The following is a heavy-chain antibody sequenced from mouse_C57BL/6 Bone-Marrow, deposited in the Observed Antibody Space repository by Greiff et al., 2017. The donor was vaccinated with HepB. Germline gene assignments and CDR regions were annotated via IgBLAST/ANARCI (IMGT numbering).Heavy chain of an antibody. CDR2: IYPRSGNT. CDR3: ARLETGRNY. D-gene: IGHD4-1*01. CDR1: GYTFTSYG. J-gene: IGHJ2*01. Sequence: QVQLQQSGAELARPGASVKLSCKASGYTFTSYGISWVKQRTGQGLEWIGEIYPRSGNTYYNEKFKGKATLTADKSSSTAYMELRSLTSEDSAGYFCARLETGRNYWGQGTTLTVSS. V-gene: IGHV1-81*01.